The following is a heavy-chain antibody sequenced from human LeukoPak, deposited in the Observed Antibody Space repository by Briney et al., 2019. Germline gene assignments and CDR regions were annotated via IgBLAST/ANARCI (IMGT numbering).Heavy chain of an antibody. J-gene: IGHJ5*02. V-gene: IGHV4-39*07. CDR3: ARDRGSGWSNYFDP. CDR1: GGSISSSSYY. Sequence: SETLSLTCTVSGGSISSSSYYWGWIRQPPGKGLEWIGSIYYSGSTYYNPSLKSRVTISVDTSKNQFSLKLSSVTPEDTAVYYCARDRGSGWSNYFDPWGQGTLVTVSS. CDR2: IYYSGST. D-gene: IGHD6-13*01.